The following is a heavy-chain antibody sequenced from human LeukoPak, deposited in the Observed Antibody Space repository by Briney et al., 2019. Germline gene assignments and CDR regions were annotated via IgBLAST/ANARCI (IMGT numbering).Heavy chain of an antibody. CDR3: ARAQAYCGGDCYPPYWYFDL. Sequence: SETLSLTCTVSGGSISSYYWSWIRQPAGKGLEWLGRSYSSGSTNYNPSLKSRVTMSVDTSKNQFSLKLSSVTAADTAVYYCARAQAYCGGDCYPPYWYFDLWGRGTLVTVSS. CDR1: GGSISSYY. J-gene: IGHJ2*01. D-gene: IGHD2-21*02. CDR2: SYSSGST. V-gene: IGHV4-4*07.